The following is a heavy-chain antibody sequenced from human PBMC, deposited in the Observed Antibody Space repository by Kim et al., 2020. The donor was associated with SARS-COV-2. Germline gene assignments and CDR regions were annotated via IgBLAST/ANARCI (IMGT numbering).Heavy chain of an antibody. CDR3: AKVLGRSAVDY. Sequence: GGSLRLSCAASGFTFSSYGMHWVRQAPGKGLEWVAVISYDGSNKYYADSVKGRFTISRDNSKNTLYLQMNSLRAEDTAVYYCAKVLGRSAVDYWGQGTLVTVSS. CDR2: ISYDGSNK. D-gene: IGHD2-15*01. V-gene: IGHV3-30*18. CDR1: GFTFSSYG. J-gene: IGHJ4*02.